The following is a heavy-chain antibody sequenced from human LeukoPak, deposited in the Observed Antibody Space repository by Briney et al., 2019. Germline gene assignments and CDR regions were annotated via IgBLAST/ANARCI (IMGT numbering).Heavy chain of an antibody. D-gene: IGHD6-19*01. V-gene: IGHV3-7*01. Sequence: PGGTLRLSCGASGFIFSSYWMIWVRHARGKGLEGVANIKQDGSEKYCVDAVKGRFTISRDNAKNSLYLQMNSPRAQATAVYYCATTRIAVARLHFDYWGQGTLVTVSS. J-gene: IGHJ4*02. CDR1: GFIFSSYW. CDR2: IKQDGSEK. CDR3: ATTRIAVARLHFDY.